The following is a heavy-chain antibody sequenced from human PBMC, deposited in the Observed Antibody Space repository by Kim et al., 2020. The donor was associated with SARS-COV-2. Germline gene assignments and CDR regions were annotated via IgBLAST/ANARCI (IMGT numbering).Heavy chain of an antibody. CDR3: AYKTIAATATDY. J-gene: IGHJ4*02. CDR1: GFSLSTTGVG. Sequence: SGPTLVNPTQTLTLTCTFSGFSLSTTGVGVGWIRQPPGKALEWLALIYWDDDKRYSPSLKSRLTITKDTSKNQVVLTMTNMDPVDTATYYCAYKTIAATATDYWGQGTLVTVSS. V-gene: IGHV2-5*02. D-gene: IGHD6-13*01. CDR2: IYWDDDK.